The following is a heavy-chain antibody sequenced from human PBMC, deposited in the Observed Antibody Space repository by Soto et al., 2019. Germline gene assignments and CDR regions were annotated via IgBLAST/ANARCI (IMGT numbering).Heavy chain of an antibody. D-gene: IGHD2-2*01. CDR3: ARVKVPAAILGAFDL. V-gene: IGHV1-18*01. Sequence: ASVKVSCKASGYTFSTYGITWVRQAPGQGLDWMGWINPLKGDTNSEVRFQDRVTMTTDTSTRTAYMELRSLRSDDTAVYYCARVKVPAAILGAFDLWGQGTLVTVSS. CDR1: GYTFSTYG. J-gene: IGHJ3*01. CDR2: INPLKGDT.